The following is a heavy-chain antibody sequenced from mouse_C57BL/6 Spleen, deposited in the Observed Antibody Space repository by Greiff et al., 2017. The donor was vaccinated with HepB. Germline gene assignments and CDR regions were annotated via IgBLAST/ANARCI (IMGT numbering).Heavy chain of an antibody. CDR2: IDPSDSET. CDR1: GYTFTSYW. CDR3: ARSTAQATWAWFAY. D-gene: IGHD3-2*02. J-gene: IGHJ3*01. Sequence: QVQLQQPGAELVRPGSSVKLSCKASGYTFTSYWMHWVKQRPIQGLEWIGNIDPSDSETHYNQKFKDKATLTVDKSSSTAYMQLSSLTSEDSAVYYCARSTAQATWAWFAYWGQGTLVTVSA. V-gene: IGHV1-52*01.